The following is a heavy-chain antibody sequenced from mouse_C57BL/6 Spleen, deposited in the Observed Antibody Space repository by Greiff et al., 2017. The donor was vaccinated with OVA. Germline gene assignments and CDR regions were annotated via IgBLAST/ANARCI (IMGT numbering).Heavy chain of an antibody. CDR3: ARVDGYVLAY. V-gene: IGHV5-4*03. D-gene: IGHD2-3*01. CDR2: ISDGGSYT. CDR1: GFTFSSYA. J-gene: IGHJ3*01. Sequence: EVKLMESGGGLVKPGGSLKLSCAASGFTFSSYAMSWVRQTPEKRLEWVATISDGGSYTYYPDNVKGRFTISRDNAKNNLYLQMSHLKSEDTAMYYCARVDGYVLAYWGQGTLVTVSA.